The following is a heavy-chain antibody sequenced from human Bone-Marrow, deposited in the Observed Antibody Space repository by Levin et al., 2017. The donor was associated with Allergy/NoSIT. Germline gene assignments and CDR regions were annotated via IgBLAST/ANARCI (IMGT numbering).Heavy chain of an antibody. CDR1: GFTFSTYW. CDR3: VREPPSVFDI. Sequence: GGSLRLSCAASGFTFSTYWMHWVRQAPGKGLVWVSRINIDGSSTAYADSVKGRFTISRDNTKNTLYLQMNSLRVEDTALYYCVREPPSVFDIWGQGTTVTVSS. V-gene: IGHV3-74*01. J-gene: IGHJ3*02. CDR2: INIDGSST. D-gene: IGHD5/OR15-5a*01.